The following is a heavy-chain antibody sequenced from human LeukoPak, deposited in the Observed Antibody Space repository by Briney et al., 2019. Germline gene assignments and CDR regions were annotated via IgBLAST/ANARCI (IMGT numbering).Heavy chain of an antibody. Sequence: PGGSLRLSCAASGFTFNTYTMNWARQAPGKGLEWLSSLDSSGAYIFYADSVKGRFIISRDNAKNSLYLQMNSLRVEDTAVYYCSRGDRRDYWGQGTLVTDSS. V-gene: IGHV3-21*06. J-gene: IGHJ4*02. CDR2: LDSSGAYI. CDR1: GFTFNTYT. CDR3: SRGDRRDY.